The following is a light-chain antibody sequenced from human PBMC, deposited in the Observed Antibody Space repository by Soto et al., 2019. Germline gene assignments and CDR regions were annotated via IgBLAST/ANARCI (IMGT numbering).Light chain of an antibody. CDR1: QSVSSD. J-gene: IGKJ1*01. CDR3: QQYNNWPRT. Sequence: EILMTQSPATLSVSPGERATLSCRASQSVSSDLAWYHQKPGQAPRLLIYGASTRATGIPARFSGSGSGTEFTLTINSLQSEDFAVYYCQQYNNWPRTFGQGSNVDIK. CDR2: GAS. V-gene: IGKV3-15*01.